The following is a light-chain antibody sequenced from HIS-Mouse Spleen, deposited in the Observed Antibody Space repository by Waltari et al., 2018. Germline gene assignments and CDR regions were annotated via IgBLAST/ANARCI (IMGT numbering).Light chain of an antibody. J-gene: IGLJ1*01. CDR2: EVS. V-gene: IGLV2-14*01. Sequence: QSALTQPASVSGSPGQPITISCTGTSSDVGGYNSFSWYQQHPGKAPKLMIYEVSNRPSGVSNRFSGSKSGNTASLTISGLQAEDEADYYCSSYTSSSTLVFGTGTKVTVL. CDR1: SSDVGGYNS. CDR3: SSYTSSSTLV.